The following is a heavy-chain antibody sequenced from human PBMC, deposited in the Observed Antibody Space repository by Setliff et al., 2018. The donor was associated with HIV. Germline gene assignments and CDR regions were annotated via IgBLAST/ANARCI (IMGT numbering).Heavy chain of an antibody. Sequence: PSETLSLTCTVYGESVSGYYWTWIRQPPGKGLEWIGEIHHSGSTNYNPSLKSRVTISVDTSKNQFSLKLSSVTPADTAVYYCARLRVISSSQTFDHWGQGMLVTSPQ. CDR2: IHHSGST. D-gene: IGHD3-3*02. J-gene: IGHJ4*02. V-gene: IGHV4-34*01. CDR3: ARLRVISSSQTFDH. CDR1: GESVSGYY.